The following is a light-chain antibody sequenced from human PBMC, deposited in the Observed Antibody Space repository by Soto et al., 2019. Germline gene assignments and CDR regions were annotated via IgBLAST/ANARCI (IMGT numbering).Light chain of an antibody. CDR2: AAS. V-gene: IGKV3-15*01. CDR3: QQYNNWPWT. Sequence: DIVVTQSAATLSVSPGERAPLTCRARQSVSSHLAWYQQKPGQAPRPLIYAASTRATGSPARFSGSGSGTEFTLTISSLQSEDFAVYYCQQYNNWPWTFGQGTKVDI. J-gene: IGKJ1*01. CDR1: QSVSSH.